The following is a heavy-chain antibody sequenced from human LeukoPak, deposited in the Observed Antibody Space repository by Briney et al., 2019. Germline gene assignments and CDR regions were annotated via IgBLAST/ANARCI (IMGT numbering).Heavy chain of an antibody. CDR2: IYYSEST. J-gene: IGHJ4*02. D-gene: IGHD3-10*01. V-gene: IGHV4-39*01. CDR1: GGSINSNTYF. CDR3: ARHDALYYYYGSGRVSYFDY. Sequence: SETLSLTCTVSGGSINSNTYFWGWIRQPPGKGLEWIGSIYYSESTYYNPSLKSRVTISADTSNNQFSLKLSSVTAADTAVYYCARHDALYYYYGSGRVSYFDYWGQGTLVTVSS.